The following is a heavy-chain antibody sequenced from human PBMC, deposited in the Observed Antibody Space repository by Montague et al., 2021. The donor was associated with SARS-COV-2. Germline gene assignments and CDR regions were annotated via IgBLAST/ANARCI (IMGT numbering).Heavy chain of an antibody. Sequence: SETLSLTCTVSGGSVSSSSYYWGWIRQPPGKGLEWIGSIYYTGSTYYNPSLKSRVTISVDTSKNQFSLKLSSVTAADTAVYYCARAFPVTTFFYSYYGMDVWGQGTTVTVSS. CDR3: ARAFPVTTFFYSYYGMDV. V-gene: IGHV4-39*01. D-gene: IGHD4-17*01. J-gene: IGHJ6*02. CDR1: GGSVSSSSYY. CDR2: IYYTGST.